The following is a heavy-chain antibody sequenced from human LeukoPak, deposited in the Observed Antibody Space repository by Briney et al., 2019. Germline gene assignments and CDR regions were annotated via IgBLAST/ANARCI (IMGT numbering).Heavy chain of an antibody. CDR1: GGSFSGYY. CDR2: INHSGST. V-gene: IGHV4-34*01. J-gene: IGHJ3*02. D-gene: IGHD6-13*01. CDR3: ARFSIAAAARDAFDI. Sequence: PSETLSLTCAVYGGSFSGYYWSWIRQPPGKGLEWIGEINHSGSTNYNPSLKSRVTISVDTSKNQFSLKLSSVTAADTAVYYCARFSIAAAARDAFDIWGQGTMVTVSS.